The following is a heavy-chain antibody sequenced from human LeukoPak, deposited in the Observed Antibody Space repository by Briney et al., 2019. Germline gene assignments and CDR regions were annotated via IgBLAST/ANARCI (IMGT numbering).Heavy chain of an antibody. CDR2: IRSKAYGGTA. J-gene: IGHJ4*02. CDR1: GFTVSSNY. Sequence: GGSLRLSCAASGFTVSSNYMTWVRQAPGKGLEWVGFIRSKAYGGTAEYAASVKGRFTISRDDSKSIAYLQMNSLKTEDTAVYYCTFFWSGYLNDWGQGTLVTVSS. D-gene: IGHD3-3*01. CDR3: TFFWSGYLND. V-gene: IGHV3-49*04.